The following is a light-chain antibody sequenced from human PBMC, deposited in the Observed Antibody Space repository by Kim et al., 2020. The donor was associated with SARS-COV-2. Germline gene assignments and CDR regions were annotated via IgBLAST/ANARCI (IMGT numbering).Light chain of an antibody. CDR2: LSS. V-gene: IGKV2-28*01. CDR1: QDLMHVNGYDY. J-gene: IGKJ2*01. Sequence: EPASISCRASQDLMHVNGYDYLDWYLQKPGQSPQLLIYLSSIRAAGVPDRFSGGGSDTDFTLQISRVEAGDVRVYYCMQALETLYTFGQGTKLEI. CDR3: MQALETLYT.